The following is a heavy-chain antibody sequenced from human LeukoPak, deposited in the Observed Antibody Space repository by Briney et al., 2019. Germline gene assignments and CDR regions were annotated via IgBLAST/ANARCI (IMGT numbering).Heavy chain of an antibody. V-gene: IGHV3-30*03. J-gene: IGHJ4*02. D-gene: IGHD1-26*01. Sequence: PGKSLRLSCAASGFTFSNYDVHWVRQAPGKGLEWVAVISFDGNSQYYADSVKGRFIISRDNSKNTMYLRMNSLRDEDTAVYSCASGDTGTHSHSDYWGQGILVTVSS. CDR1: GFTFSNYD. CDR3: ASGDTGTHSHSDY. CDR2: ISFDGNSQ.